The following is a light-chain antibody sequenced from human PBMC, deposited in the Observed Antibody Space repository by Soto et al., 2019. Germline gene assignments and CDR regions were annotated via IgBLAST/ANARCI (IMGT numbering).Light chain of an antibody. Sequence: DIQMTQSPSTLSASVGDRVTITCRASQTIHSFLAWYQQKAGKAPKLLIYDASNLESGVPSRFRGSGSGTELTLTVCSLRPDDFADVHLHQFRSFLWPFVHGTKVEI. CDR2: DAS. CDR1: QTIHSF. J-gene: IGKJ1*01. V-gene: IGKV1-5*01. CDR3: HQFRSFLWP.